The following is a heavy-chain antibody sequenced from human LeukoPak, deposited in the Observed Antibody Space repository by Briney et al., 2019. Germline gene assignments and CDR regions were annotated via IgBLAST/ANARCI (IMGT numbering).Heavy chain of an antibody. CDR2: ISWVGGST. J-gene: IGHJ4*02. Sequence: GGSLRLSCAASGFTFADYTMHWVRPAPGRGVGWVSLISWVGGSTYYADSVKGRFTISRDNGKNSLYLQMNSLRTEDTALYYCAKDRDGYNPEGYYFDYWGQGTLVTVSS. CDR3: AKDRDGYNPEGYYFDY. D-gene: IGHD5-24*01. CDR1: GFTFADYT. V-gene: IGHV3-43*01.